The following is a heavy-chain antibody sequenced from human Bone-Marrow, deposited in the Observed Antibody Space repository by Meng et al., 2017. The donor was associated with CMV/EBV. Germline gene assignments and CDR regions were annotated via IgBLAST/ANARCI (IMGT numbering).Heavy chain of an antibody. Sequence: ASVKVSCKASGYTFTSYAMHWVRQAPGQGLEWMGWINPNSGGTNYAQKFQGRVTMTRDTSISTAYMELSRLRSDDTAVYYCARDRIAAAAEYYYYGMDVWGQGTMVTVSS. CDR1: GYTFTSYA. CDR2: INPNSGGT. V-gene: IGHV1-2*02. D-gene: IGHD6-13*01. CDR3: ARDRIAAAAEYYYYGMDV. J-gene: IGHJ6*02.